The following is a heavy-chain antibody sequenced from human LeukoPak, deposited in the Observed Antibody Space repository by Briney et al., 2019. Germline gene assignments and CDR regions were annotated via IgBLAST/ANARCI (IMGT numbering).Heavy chain of an antibody. J-gene: IGHJ4*02. CDR3: AREGLVCSSTSCHYFDS. Sequence: GASVKVSCKGSGYTFTAYYFHWVRQPPGQGLEYIGWINSNTGGTNSAQKFQGRLTMTSDTAISTAYMELSSLRSDDTAVYYCAREGLVCSSTSCHYFDSWGQGALVIISS. D-gene: IGHD2-2*01. CDR2: INSNTGGT. CDR1: GYTFTAYY. V-gene: IGHV1-2*02.